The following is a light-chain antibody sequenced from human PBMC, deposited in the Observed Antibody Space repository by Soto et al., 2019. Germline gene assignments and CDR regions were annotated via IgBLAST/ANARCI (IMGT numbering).Light chain of an antibody. CDR1: QNVHNN. J-gene: IGKJ4*01. V-gene: IGKV3-15*01. CDR3: QQYNDWPLT. Sequence: EIVMTQSPATLSVSPGERATLSCRASQNVHNNLAWYQQKPGQAPRLLIYGVFARATGIPARFSGSGSGTEFTLTISSLQSEDFAGYYCQQYNDWPLTFGGGTKVEMK. CDR2: GVF.